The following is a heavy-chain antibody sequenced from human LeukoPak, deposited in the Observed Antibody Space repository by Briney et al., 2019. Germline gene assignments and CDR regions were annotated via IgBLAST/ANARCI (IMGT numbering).Heavy chain of an antibody. D-gene: IGHD1-14*01. Sequence: PSETLSLTCTVSGGSISGGSDYWTWIRQSAGKGLEWIGRIYTTGTSYYNPSLNSRVTMSLDTSKNQFSLHLRSVTAADTAVYYCARGRGGNPYVSGEDYNWFDPWGQGTLVTVSS. CDR3: ARGRGGNPYVSGEDYNWFDP. CDR1: GGSISGGSDY. J-gene: IGHJ5*02. CDR2: IYTTGTS. V-gene: IGHV4-61*02.